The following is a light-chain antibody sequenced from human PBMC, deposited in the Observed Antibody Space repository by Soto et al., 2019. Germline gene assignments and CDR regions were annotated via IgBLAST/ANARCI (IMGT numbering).Light chain of an antibody. J-gene: IGLJ1*01. CDR3: CTYARTSNHYF. Sequence: QSVLTQPASVSGSPRQSITISCTGTSSDIGGYDYVSWCQQRPGKAPKLMIYEVRYRPSGVSNRFSGSKSGNTASLTTSGLQAEDEAVYYCCTYARTSNHYFFGRGTKVTVL. CDR1: SSDIGGYDY. V-gene: IGLV2-14*01. CDR2: EVR.